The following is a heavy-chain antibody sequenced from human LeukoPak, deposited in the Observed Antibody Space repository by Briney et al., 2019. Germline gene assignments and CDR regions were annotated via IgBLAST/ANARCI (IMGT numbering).Heavy chain of an antibody. Sequence: GASVKVSCKASGYTFTSYGISWVRQAPGQGLEWMGWISAYNGNTNYAQKFQGRVTMTRDTSISTAYMELSRLRSDDTAVYYCARDREYSSSYGYWGQGTLVTVSS. V-gene: IGHV1-18*01. J-gene: IGHJ4*02. D-gene: IGHD6-6*01. CDR1: GYTFTSYG. CDR2: ISAYNGNT. CDR3: ARDREYSSSYGY.